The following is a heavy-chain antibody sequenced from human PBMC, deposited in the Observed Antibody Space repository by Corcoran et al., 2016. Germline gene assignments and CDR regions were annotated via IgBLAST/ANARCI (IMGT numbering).Heavy chain of an antibody. CDR2: INSDGSST. CDR1: GFTFSSYW. V-gene: IGHV3-74*01. D-gene: IGHD2-15*01. CDR3: ARGSGAIGIVVDYFDY. Sequence: EVQLVESGGGLVQPGGSLRLSCAASGFTFSSYWMHWVRQAPGKGLVWVSRINSDGSSTSYADSVMGRFTIARDNAKNTLYLQMNRLRGEDTAVYYCARGSGAIGIVVDYFDYWGQGTLVTVSS. J-gene: IGHJ4*02.